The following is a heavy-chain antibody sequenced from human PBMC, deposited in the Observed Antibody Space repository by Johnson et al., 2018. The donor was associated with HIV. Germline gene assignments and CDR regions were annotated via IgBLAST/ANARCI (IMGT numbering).Heavy chain of an antibody. CDR2: IKSKTDGGTT. Sequence: VQLVESGGSVVRPGGSLRLSCAASGFTFSNAWMSWVRQAPGKGLEWVSRIKSKTDGGTTDYAAPVKGRFSISRDDSKNTLYLQMNSLRVEDTAVYYCAKEGSRGTVTQAPDAFDIWGQGTVVTVSS. J-gene: IGHJ3*02. CDR1: GFTFSNAW. V-gene: IGHV3-15*01. CDR3: AKEGSRGTVTQAPDAFDI. D-gene: IGHD4-17*01.